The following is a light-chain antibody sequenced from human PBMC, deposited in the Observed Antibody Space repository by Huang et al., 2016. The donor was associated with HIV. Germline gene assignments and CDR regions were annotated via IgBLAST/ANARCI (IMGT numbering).Light chain of an antibody. CDR1: QSLLHSNGYNY. V-gene: IGKV2-28*01. CDR3: MQALQTPPT. CDR2: LGS. Sequence: DIVMTQSPLSLPVTPGEPASISCRSSQSLLHSNGYNYLDWYRQKPGQSPQLLIYLGSSRASGVPDRFSGSGSGTDFTLKISRVEAEDVGVYYCMQALQTPPTFGQGTKVEMK. J-gene: IGKJ1*01.